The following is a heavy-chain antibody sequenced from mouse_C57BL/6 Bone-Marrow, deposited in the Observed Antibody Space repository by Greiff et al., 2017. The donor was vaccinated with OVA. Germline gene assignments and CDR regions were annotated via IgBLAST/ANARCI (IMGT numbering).Heavy chain of an antibody. J-gene: IGHJ4*01. V-gene: IGHV14-1*01. CDR1: GFNIEDYY. Sequence: EVQLQQSGAELVRPGASVKLSCTASGFNIEDYYMHWVKQRPEQGLEWIGRIDPEDGDTEYAPKFQGKATMTADTSSNTAYLQLSSLTSEDTAVYYCKRHGYYGGAMDYWGQGTSVTVSS. D-gene: IGHD2-3*01. CDR2: IDPEDGDT. CDR3: KRHGYYGGAMDY.